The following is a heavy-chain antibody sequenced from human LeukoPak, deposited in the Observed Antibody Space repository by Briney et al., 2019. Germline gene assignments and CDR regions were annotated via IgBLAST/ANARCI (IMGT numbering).Heavy chain of an antibody. Sequence: SETLSLTCTVSGGSLVSYYWTWIRQPPGKGLEWIGYIYYSGSTNYNPSLKSRFTISIDTSKNQFSLKLSSVTAADTAVYYCARIAVSSGWGYFDYWGQGTLVTVSS. CDR1: GGSLVSYY. V-gene: IGHV4-59*01. CDR2: IYYSGST. J-gene: IGHJ4*02. D-gene: IGHD6-19*01. CDR3: ARIAVSSGWGYFDY.